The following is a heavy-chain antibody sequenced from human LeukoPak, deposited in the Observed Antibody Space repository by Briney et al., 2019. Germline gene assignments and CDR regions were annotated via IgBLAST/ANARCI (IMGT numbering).Heavy chain of an antibody. CDR3: ARGEDGTGDYRPTYFDS. J-gene: IGHJ4*02. CDR1: GGSFSDYF. CDR2: NNHGGGT. D-gene: IGHD4-17*01. Sequence: SETLSLTCAVYGGSFSDYFWNWIRQTPGNVLEWIGENNHGGGTKYNPSLKSRATISVDTSKKQFSLNLTSVTAADTAVYYCARGEDGTGDYRPTYFDSWGQGTLVTVSS. V-gene: IGHV4-34*01.